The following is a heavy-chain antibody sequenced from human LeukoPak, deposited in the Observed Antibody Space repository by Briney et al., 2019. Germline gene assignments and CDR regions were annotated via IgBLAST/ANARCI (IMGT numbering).Heavy chain of an antibody. V-gene: IGHV3-20*04. D-gene: IGHD2-2*01. CDR2: INLNGGSK. J-gene: IGHJ4*02. Sequence: AGSLRLSCAASGFTFGDYGMSWVRQAPGKGLEWVSGINLNGGSKGYADSVKGRFTISRDNAKNSLYLQMNSLRAEDTALYYCARDVLRFCSSTSCYASWSYWGQGTLVTVSS. CDR1: GFTFGDYG. CDR3: ARDVLRFCSSTSCYASWSY.